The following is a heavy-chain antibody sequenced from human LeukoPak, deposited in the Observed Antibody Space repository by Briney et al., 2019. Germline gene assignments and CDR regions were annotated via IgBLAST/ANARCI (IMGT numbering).Heavy chain of an antibody. D-gene: IGHD4-23*01. V-gene: IGHV3-9*01. Sequence: SGISWNSGSIGYADSVKGRFTISRDNAKNSLYLQMNSLRAEDTASYYCAKDITANSYLFDYWGQGTLVTVSS. CDR3: AKDITANSYLFDY. J-gene: IGHJ4*02. CDR2: ISWNSGSI.